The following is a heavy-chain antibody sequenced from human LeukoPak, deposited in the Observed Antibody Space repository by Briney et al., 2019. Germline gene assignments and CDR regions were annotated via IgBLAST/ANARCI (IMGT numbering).Heavy chain of an antibody. CDR2: INSDGSST. CDR3: ARDLGMTSMDI. Sequence: GGSLRLTCGASGFTFSIYWMHWARQAPGKGLVWVSRINSDGSSTNYADSVKGRFTISRDNAKNTLYLQMNSLGAEDTAVYYCARDLGMTSMDIWGQGTMVTVSS. CDR1: GFTFSIYW. J-gene: IGHJ3*02. V-gene: IGHV3-74*01. D-gene: IGHD2-21*02.